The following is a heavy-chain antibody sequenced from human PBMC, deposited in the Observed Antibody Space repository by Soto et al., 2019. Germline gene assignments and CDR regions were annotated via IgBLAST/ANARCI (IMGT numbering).Heavy chain of an antibody. J-gene: IGHJ3*02. CDR1: GFSLSGYW. D-gene: IGHD6-19*01. V-gene: IGHV3-74*01. CDR2: IDTYGSAT. Sequence: PGGSLRFSCAASGFSLSGYWMHWVRQAPGKGLVWVSRIDTYGSATKYADSVEGRFSISKDNAENTLYLQMNNLRADDTAVYYCVRVLKSIGWDNDVFDIWGQGTMVT. CDR3: VRVLKSIGWDNDVFDI.